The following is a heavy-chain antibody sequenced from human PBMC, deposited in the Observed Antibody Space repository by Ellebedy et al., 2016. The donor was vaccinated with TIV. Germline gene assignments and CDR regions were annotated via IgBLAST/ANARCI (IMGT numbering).Heavy chain of an antibody. V-gene: IGHV4-39*02. CDR3: ATSAAIDAFDI. J-gene: IGHJ3*02. CDR1: GGSIMRSGPY. CDR2: LYFSGST. Sequence: SETLSLTXSVSGGSIMRSGPYYTWIRQPPGKGLEWIGGLYFSGSTWYNPSLKSRVTISVDTSKNLFSLRLRSVTASDTAVYYCATSAAIDAFDIWGQGTMVTVSS. D-gene: IGHD6-25*01.